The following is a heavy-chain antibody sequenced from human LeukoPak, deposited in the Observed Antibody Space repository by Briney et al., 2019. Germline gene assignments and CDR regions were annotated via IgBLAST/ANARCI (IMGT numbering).Heavy chain of an antibody. D-gene: IGHD1-14*01. CDR1: TVNHYH. J-gene: IGHJ4*02. Sequence: SETLSLTCSVDTVNHYHWNWVRQSAGTGLEWIGRVHTTSGNTFANPSLWGRVTVSIDTTKNEFLLQLTSMTAADTAVYHCTRELRNIGEYYFDYWGQGVPVTVSS. V-gene: IGHV4-4*07. CDR2: VHTTSGNT. CDR3: TRELRNIGEYYFDY.